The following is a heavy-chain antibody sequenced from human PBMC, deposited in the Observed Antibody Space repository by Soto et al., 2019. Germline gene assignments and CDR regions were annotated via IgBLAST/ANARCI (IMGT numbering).Heavy chain of an antibody. CDR2: IWYDGSNK. D-gene: IGHD5-12*01. CDR3: ARDRIWWLRWDFDY. J-gene: IGHJ4*02. Sequence: GGSLRLSCAASGFTFSSYGMHWVRQAPGKGLEWVAVIWYDGSNKYYADSVKGRFTISRDNSKNTLYLQMNSLRAEDTAVYYCARDRIWWLRWDFDYWGQGTLVTVSS. V-gene: IGHV3-33*01. CDR1: GFTFSSYG.